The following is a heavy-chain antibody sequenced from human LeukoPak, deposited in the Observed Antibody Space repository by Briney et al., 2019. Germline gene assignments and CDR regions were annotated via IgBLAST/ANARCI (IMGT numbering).Heavy chain of an antibody. Sequence: ASVKVSCKASGYTFSTHAIHWVRQAPGQGLEWMGGIIPIFGTANYAQKFQGRVTITADKSTSTAYMELSSLRSEDTAVYYCARDGEGDSSSWLNYFDYWGQGTLVTVSS. V-gene: IGHV1-69*06. CDR3: ARDGEGDSSSWLNYFDY. CDR1: GYTFSTHA. J-gene: IGHJ4*02. D-gene: IGHD6-13*01. CDR2: IIPIFGTA.